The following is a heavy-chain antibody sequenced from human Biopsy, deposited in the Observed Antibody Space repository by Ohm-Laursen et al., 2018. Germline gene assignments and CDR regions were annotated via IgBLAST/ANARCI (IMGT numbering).Heavy chain of an antibody. V-gene: IGHV4-34*01. D-gene: IGHD6-19*01. CDR3: ARGRLRAVARFDY. CDR2: INHSGST. Sequence: SETLSLTCAVYGGSFSGYYWSWIRQPPGKGLEWIGEINHSGSTNYNPSLKSLVTISVDTSKNQFSLKLSSVTAADTAVYYCARGRLRAVARFDYWGQGTLVTVSS. J-gene: IGHJ4*02. CDR1: GGSFSGYY.